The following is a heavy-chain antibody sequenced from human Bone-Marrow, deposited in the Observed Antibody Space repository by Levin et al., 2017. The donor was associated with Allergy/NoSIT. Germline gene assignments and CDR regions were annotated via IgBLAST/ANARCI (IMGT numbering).Heavy chain of an antibody. Sequence: PGGSLRLSCAASGFTFTTSWMSWVRQAPGKGLEWVASIKQDGSGKYYVDSVKGRFTISRDNAKNSLYLQMNSLRAEDTAVYYCARPQWLSDDVFNIWGQGTMVTVSS. D-gene: IGHD6-19*01. V-gene: IGHV3-7*01. CDR1: GFTFTTSW. J-gene: IGHJ3*02. CDR3: ARPQWLSDDVFNI. CDR2: IKQDGSGK.